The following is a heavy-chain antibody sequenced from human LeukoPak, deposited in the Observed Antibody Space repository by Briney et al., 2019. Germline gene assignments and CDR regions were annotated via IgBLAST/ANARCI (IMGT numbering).Heavy chain of an antibody. Sequence: GGSLRLSCAASGFTFSSYWMSWVRQAPGKGLEWVANIEQDGSEKYYVDSVKGRFTISRDNAKNSLYLQMNSLRAEDTAVYYCAREGVSSGYGSYYFDYWGQGTLVTVSS. J-gene: IGHJ4*02. D-gene: IGHD3-22*01. CDR1: GFTFSSYW. CDR2: IEQDGSEK. V-gene: IGHV3-7*01. CDR3: AREGVSSGYGSYYFDY.